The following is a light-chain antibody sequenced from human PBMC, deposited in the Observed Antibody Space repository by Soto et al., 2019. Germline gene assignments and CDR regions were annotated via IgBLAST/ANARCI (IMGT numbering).Light chain of an antibody. CDR2: EGS. V-gene: IGLV2-23*01. Sequence: QSALTQPASVSGSPGQSITISCTGTSSDVGSYNLVSWYQQHPGKAPKLMIYEGSKRPSGVSNRFSGSKSGNTASLTISGLRAEDEADYSCCSYAGSGPSVVVFGGGTKLTVL. CDR1: SSDVGSYNL. J-gene: IGLJ2*01. CDR3: CSYAGSGPSVVV.